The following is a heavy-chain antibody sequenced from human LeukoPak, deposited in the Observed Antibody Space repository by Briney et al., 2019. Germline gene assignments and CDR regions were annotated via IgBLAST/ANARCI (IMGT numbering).Heavy chain of an antibody. D-gene: IGHD3-3*01. CDR1: GYTFTSYG. V-gene: IGHV1-18*01. Sequence: ASVRVSCKASGYTFTSYGISWVRQAPGQGLEWMGWISADEGNTNYAQKLQGRVTMTTDKSTSTAYMELRSLRSDDTAVYYCARDRGITIFGVVKTNYYYYYGMDVWGQGTMVTVSS. CDR2: ISADEGNT. CDR3: ARDRGITIFGVVKTNYYYYYGMDV. J-gene: IGHJ6*02.